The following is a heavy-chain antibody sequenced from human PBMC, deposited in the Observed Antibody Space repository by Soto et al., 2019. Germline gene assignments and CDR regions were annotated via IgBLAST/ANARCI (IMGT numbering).Heavy chain of an antibody. Sequence: GGSLRLSCAASGFTFSSYAMHWVRQAPGKGLEYVSAISSNGGSTYYANSVKGRFTISRDNSKNTLYLQMGSLRAEDMAVYYCAREGSRGPIDYWGQGTLVTISS. CDR3: AREGSRGPIDY. CDR2: ISSNGGST. D-gene: IGHD5-12*01. CDR1: GFTFSSYA. J-gene: IGHJ4*02. V-gene: IGHV3-64*01.